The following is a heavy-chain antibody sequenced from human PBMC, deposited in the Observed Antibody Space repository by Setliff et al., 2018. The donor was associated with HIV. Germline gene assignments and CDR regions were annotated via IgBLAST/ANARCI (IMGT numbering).Heavy chain of an antibody. J-gene: IGHJ4*02. CDR1: GGSFSGYY. CDR2: INHSGST. CDR3: AGRQPYYFDSSG. D-gene: IGHD3-22*01. V-gene: IGHV4-34*01. Sequence: KPSETLSLTCAVYGGSFSGYYWGWIRQPPGKGLEWIGEINHSGSTNYSPSLKSRVTISVDTSKNQFSLKLSSVTAADTAVYYCAGRQPYYFDSSGWSQGTLVTVSS.